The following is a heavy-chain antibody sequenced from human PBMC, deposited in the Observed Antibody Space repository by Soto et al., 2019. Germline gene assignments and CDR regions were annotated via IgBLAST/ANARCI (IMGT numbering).Heavy chain of an antibody. Sequence: QVQLVQSGAEVKKPGASVKVSCKVSGYTLTELSMHWVRQAPGKGLEWMGGFDPEDGETIYAQKFQGRVPMTEDTSTDTAYMELSSLRSEDTAVYYYATGTYYDFWSGYVLRYWGKGTLVTVSS. D-gene: IGHD3-3*01. V-gene: IGHV1-24*01. J-gene: IGHJ4*02. CDR3: ATGTYYDFWSGYVLRY. CDR1: GYTLTELS. CDR2: FDPEDGET.